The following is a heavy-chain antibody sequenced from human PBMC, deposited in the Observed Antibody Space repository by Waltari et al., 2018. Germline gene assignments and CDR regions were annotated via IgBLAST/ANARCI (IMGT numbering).Heavy chain of an antibody. V-gene: IGHV3-30*04. Sequence: QVQLVESGGRVVRPGRSLTLSCAASGFIFGDYAMHWVRQAPGKGLMWVALMSYDGSKEFYADSVKGRFIVSRDNSQATFYSQMNSLTSEDTGVYFCARDKGLDLWGQGTLVTVSS. CDR1: GFIFGDYA. CDR2: MSYDGSKE. CDR3: ARDKGLDL. J-gene: IGHJ5*02.